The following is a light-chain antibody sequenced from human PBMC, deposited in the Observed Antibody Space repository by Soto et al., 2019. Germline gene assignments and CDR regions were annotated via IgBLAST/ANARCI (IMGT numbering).Light chain of an antibody. CDR2: DVN. V-gene: IGLV2-11*01. CDR1: SSDVGGYNY. J-gene: IGLJ1*01. CDR3: CSYAGNSYV. Sequence: QSVLTQPRSVSGSPGQSVTISCTGTSSDVGGYNYVSWYQQHPGKAPKVMIYDVNKRPSGVPDRFSGSKSGNTPSLTISGLQAEDEADYYCCSYAGNSYVFGTGTKVTVL.